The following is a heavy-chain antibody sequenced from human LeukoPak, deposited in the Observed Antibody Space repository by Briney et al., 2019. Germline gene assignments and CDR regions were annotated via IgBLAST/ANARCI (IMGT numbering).Heavy chain of an antibody. CDR2: ISAYNGNT. CDR1: GYTFTSYG. CDR3: ARLGLGQLERRGQGNWFDP. D-gene: IGHD1-1*01. Sequence: ASVKVSCKASGYTFTSYGISWVRQAPGQGLEWMGWISAYNGNTNYAQKLQGRVTMTTDTSTSTAYMELRSLRSDDTAVYYSARLGLGQLERRGQGNWFDPWGQGTLVTVSS. V-gene: IGHV1-18*04. J-gene: IGHJ5*02.